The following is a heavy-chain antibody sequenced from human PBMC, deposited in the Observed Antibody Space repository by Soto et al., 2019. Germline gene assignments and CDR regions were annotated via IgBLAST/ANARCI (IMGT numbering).Heavy chain of an antibody. D-gene: IGHD3-3*02. J-gene: IGHJ5*02. CDR2: ISAYNGNT. Sequence: QVQLVQSGAEVKKPGASVKVSCKASGYTFTSYGISWVRQAPGQGLEWMGWISAYNGNTNYAQKLQGRVTMTTDTSPRTAYRELGSVKSNATAVFYCGGALGGGLANTGFAPGGQETLVPVPS. CDR3: GGALGGGLANTGFAP. CDR1: GYTFTSYG. V-gene: IGHV1-18*01.